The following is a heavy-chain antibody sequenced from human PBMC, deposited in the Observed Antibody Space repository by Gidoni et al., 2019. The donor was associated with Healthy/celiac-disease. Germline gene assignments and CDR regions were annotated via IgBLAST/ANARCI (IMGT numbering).Heavy chain of an antibody. V-gene: IGHV4-59*01. Sequence: QVQLQESGPGLVKPSETLSLTCTVPGGPISSYYWSWIRQPPGKGLEWIGYIYYSGSTNYNPSLKSRVTISVDTSKNQFSLKLSSVTAADTAVYYCARALGYCTGGVCSYYYGMDVWGKGTTVTVSS. CDR1: GGPISSYY. J-gene: IGHJ6*04. D-gene: IGHD2-8*02. CDR3: ARALGYCTGGVCSYYYGMDV. CDR2: IYYSGST.